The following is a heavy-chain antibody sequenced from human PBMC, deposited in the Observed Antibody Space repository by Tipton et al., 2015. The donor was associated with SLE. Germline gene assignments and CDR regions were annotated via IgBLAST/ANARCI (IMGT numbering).Heavy chain of an antibody. CDR2: ISSSSSYI. V-gene: IGHV3-21*03. D-gene: IGHD6-13*01. J-gene: IGHJ4*02. CDR3: ARFSSWLDY. CDR1: GFTFSSYS. Sequence: SLRLSCAASGFTFSSYSMNWVRQAPGKGLEWVSSISSSSSYIYYADSVKGRYTISRDNAKNSLYLQINSLRAEDTAVYYCARFSSWLDYWGQGTLVTVSS.